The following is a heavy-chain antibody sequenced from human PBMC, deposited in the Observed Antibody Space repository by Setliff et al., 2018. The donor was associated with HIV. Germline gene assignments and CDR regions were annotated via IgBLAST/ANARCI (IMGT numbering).Heavy chain of an antibody. J-gene: IGHJ4*02. CDR1: GGSISSTNYF. D-gene: IGHD2-21*02. CDR2: IYYHGST. Sequence: LSLTCTVSGGSISSTNYFWGWIRQPPGKGLEWIGTIYYHGSTYYNPSLKSRVTISIDTSKNQFSLQLTSVTAADTAVYYCARSRHCGSDCYFDYSGQGTLVTVSS. CDR3: ARSRHCGSDCYFDY. V-gene: IGHV4-39*01.